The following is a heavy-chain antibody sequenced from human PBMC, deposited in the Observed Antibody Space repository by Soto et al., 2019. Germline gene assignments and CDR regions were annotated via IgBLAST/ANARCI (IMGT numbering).Heavy chain of an antibody. CDR2: ISYDGRDK. D-gene: IGHD1-26*01. J-gene: IGHJ4*02. V-gene: IGHV3-30*04. CDR3: ARSAGGSYPQYDY. CDR1: GFTFSSYA. Sequence: GGSLRLSCAASGFTFSSYAMHWVRQAPGTGLEWVAVISYDGRDKYYPDSVKGRFNISRDNSKKTLYLQMNSLRAEDTAVYYCARSAGGSYPQYDYWGQGTLVTVSS.